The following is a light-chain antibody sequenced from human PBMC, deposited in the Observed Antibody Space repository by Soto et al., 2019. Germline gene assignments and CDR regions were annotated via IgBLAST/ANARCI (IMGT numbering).Light chain of an antibody. CDR1: QSVSSSY. J-gene: IGKJ2*01. Sequence: EIVLTQSPGTLSLSPGERVTLSCRASQSVSSSYLAWYQQKPGQAPRLLIYGASSRATGIPDRFSGSGSGTDFSLTVSRLEPEDFAVYYCQQFGRSPLYTVGQGTTLEIK. CDR2: GAS. CDR3: QQFGRSPLYT. V-gene: IGKV3-20*01.